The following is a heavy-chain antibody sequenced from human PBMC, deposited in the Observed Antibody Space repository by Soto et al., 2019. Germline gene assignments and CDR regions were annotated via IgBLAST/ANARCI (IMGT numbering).Heavy chain of an antibody. D-gene: IGHD3-3*01. CDR3: ARDPREVTISGVVIIGYYYDY. CDR1: GYSISSGYH. CDR2: IYHSGST. Sequence: PSETLSITCAVSGYSISSGYHWGWVRQPPGKGLGGIGGIYHSGSTYYNPSLKSRVTISVDTSKNQFSLKLSSVTAADTAVYYCARDPREVTISGVVIIGYYYDYWGQGTLVTVSS. J-gene: IGHJ4*02. V-gene: IGHV4-38-2*02.